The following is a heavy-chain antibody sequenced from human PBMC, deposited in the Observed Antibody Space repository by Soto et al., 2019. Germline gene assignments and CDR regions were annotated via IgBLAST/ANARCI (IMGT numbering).Heavy chain of an antibody. D-gene: IGHD1-1*01. Sequence: QVQLVESGGGVVQPGRSLRLSWAASGFTFSNNAMDWVRQAPGKGLEWVAVISYDGRNKYIAESVKGRFTISRDNSKKPLFLQMNSLRAEDTAVYYCARARTTFASSAMDVWGQGNTVTVS. CDR1: GFTFSNNA. V-gene: IGHV3-30-3*01. J-gene: IGHJ6*02. CDR2: ISYDGRNK. CDR3: ARARTTFASSAMDV.